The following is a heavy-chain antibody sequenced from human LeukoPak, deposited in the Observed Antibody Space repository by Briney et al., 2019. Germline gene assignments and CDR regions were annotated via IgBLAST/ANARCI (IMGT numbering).Heavy chain of an antibody. CDR1: GASINSGTYY. Sequence: SETLSLTCTVSGASINSGTYYWGWVRQPPGKGLEWIGTFSYSGNIYYNPSLKSRITISVDMSKNQFSLELTSVAAADTAVYYCARRSYGVPFDPWGQGILVTVSS. V-gene: IGHV4-39*01. D-gene: IGHD3-10*01. CDR3: ARRSYGVPFDP. CDR2: FSYSGNI. J-gene: IGHJ5*02.